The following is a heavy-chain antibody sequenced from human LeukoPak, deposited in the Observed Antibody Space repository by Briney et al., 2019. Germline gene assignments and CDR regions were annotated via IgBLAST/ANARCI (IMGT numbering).Heavy chain of an antibody. Sequence: GASVKVSCKASGGTFSSYAISWVRQAPGQGLEWVGGIIPIFGTANYAQKFQGRVTITADESTSTAYMELSSLRSEDTAVYYCARDREGGSESEGMDVWGQGTTVTVSS. CDR1: GGTFSSYA. J-gene: IGHJ6*02. CDR2: IIPIFGTA. D-gene: IGHD1-14*01. V-gene: IGHV1-69*13. CDR3: ARDREGGSESEGMDV.